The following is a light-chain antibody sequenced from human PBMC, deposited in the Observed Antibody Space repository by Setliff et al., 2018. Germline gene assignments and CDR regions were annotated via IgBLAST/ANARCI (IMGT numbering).Light chain of an antibody. V-gene: IGKV1-13*02. J-gene: IGKJ4*01. CDR2: DAS. Sequence: IQLTQSPSSLSASVGDRVTVTCRASQDISRALAWYQQKPGNPPKLLIYDASNLESGVPSRFSGSGSGTEFTLTVSSLQPEDFATYYCQQFKSSPLTFGGGTKV. CDR1: QDISRA. CDR3: QQFKSSPLT.